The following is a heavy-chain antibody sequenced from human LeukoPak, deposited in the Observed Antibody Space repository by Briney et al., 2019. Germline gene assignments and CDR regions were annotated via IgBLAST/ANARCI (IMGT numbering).Heavy chain of an antibody. CDR2: ISNDGSNK. CDR1: GFTFSTYG. D-gene: IGHD2-15*01. V-gene: IGHV3-30*18. CDR3: VKDEGYCSGGSCYRQDY. Sequence: PGGSLRLSCAASGFTFSTYGMHWVRQAPGKGLEWVAVISNDGSNKYYVDSVQGRFTISRDNSKNTLYLQMNSPRAEDTAVYYCVKDEGYCSGGSCYRQDYWGQGTLVTVSS. J-gene: IGHJ4*02.